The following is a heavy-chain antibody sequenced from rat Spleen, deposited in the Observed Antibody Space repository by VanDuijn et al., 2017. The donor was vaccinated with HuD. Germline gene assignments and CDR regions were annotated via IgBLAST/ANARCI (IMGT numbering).Heavy chain of an antibody. CDR2: ISYDGTAT. D-gene: IGHD1-10*01. J-gene: IGHJ4*01. CDR3: ARERGIYNNLYYYVMDA. V-gene: IGHV5-25*01. Sequence: EVQLVESGGGLVQPGRSMKLSCAASGLSFSNYDMAWVRQAPTKGLEWVASISYDGTATYYRDSVKGRFTLSRDNANSTLYLQMDSLRSEDTANYYCARERGIYNNLYYYVMDAWGQGASVTVSS. CDR1: GLSFSNYD.